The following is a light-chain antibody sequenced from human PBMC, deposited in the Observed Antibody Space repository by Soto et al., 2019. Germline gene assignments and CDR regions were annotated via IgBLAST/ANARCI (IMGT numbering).Light chain of an antibody. CDR1: QSINGW. Sequence: DIQMTQSPSTLSASVGDRVTITCRASQSINGWLAWYQQKPGKAPKVLISQVSNLESGVPSRFSGSGSGTEYTLTITSLQPDDSETYYCQQYSSYFGGGTKVEIK. CDR3: QQYSSY. CDR2: QVS. J-gene: IGKJ4*01. V-gene: IGKV1-5*01.